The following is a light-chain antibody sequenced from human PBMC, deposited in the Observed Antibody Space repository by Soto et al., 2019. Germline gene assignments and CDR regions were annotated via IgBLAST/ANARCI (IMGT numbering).Light chain of an antibody. J-gene: IGLJ1*01. V-gene: IGLV1-44*01. Sequence: QSALTQPRTASGTPGQRVTISCSGSSSNIGSNTVNWYQQLPGTAPKLLIYSNNQRPSGVPDRFSGSKSGTSASLAISGLQSEDEADYYCAAWDDSLNGRNYVFGTGTKVTVL. CDR3: AAWDDSLNGRNYV. CDR1: SSNIGSNT. CDR2: SNN.